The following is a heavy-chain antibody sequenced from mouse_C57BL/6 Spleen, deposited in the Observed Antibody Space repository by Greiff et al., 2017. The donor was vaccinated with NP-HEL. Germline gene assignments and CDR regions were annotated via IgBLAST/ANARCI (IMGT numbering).Heavy chain of an antibody. CDR3: ARGLTGTSWFAY. CDR2: IYPGDGDT. J-gene: IGHJ3*01. CDR1: GYAFSSYW. D-gene: IGHD4-1*01. Sequence: VQLQQSGAELVKPGASVKISCKASGYAFSSYWMNWVKQRPGKGLEWIGQIYPGDGDTNYNGKFKGKATLTADKSSSTAYMQLSSLTSEVSAVYFCARGLTGTSWFAYWGQGTLVTVSA. V-gene: IGHV1-80*01.